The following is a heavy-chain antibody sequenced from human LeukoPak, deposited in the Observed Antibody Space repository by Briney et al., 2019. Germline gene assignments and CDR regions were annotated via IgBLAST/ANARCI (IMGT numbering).Heavy chain of an antibody. CDR2: ISGSGGST. Sequence: PGGTLRLSCAASGFTFSSYGMSWVRQAPGKGLEWVSAISGSGGSTYYADSVKGRFTISRDNSKNTLYLQMNSLRAEDTAAYYCAIDRGGSSPGLFDYWGQGTLVTVSS. CDR1: GFTFSSYG. V-gene: IGHV3-23*01. J-gene: IGHJ4*02. D-gene: IGHD2-15*01. CDR3: AIDRGGSSPGLFDY.